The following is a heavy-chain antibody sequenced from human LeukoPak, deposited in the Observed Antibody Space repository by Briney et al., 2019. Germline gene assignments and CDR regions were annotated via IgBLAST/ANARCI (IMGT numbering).Heavy chain of an antibody. J-gene: IGHJ4*02. V-gene: IGHV5-51*01. Sequence: GASLQISSKGSGYRFTSSWIGWVRRLPGKGLEWLGIIYPGASDTRYSPSFQGQVTISADKSISTAYLQWSSLKASDTAMYYCASRRAAGPSGYFDCWGQGTLVTVSS. CDR1: GYRFTSSW. CDR2: IYPGASDT. CDR3: ASRRAAGPSGYFDC. D-gene: IGHD6-13*01.